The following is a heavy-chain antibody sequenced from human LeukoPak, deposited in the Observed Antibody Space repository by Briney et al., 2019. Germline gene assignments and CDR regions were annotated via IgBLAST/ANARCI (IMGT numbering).Heavy chain of an antibody. CDR3: AKNGDRGAYCSGGSCYPYYYYYMDV. J-gene: IGHJ6*03. V-gene: IGHV3-23*01. Sequence: GGSLRLSCAASGFSFSSYGMSWVRQVPGKGLEWVSAISSTGGTTYYADSVKGRFTISRDNSKNTLYLQMNSLRAEDTAIYYCAKNGDRGAYCSGGSCYPYYYYYMDVWGKGTTVTISS. CDR2: ISSTGGTT. CDR1: GFSFSSYG. D-gene: IGHD2-15*01.